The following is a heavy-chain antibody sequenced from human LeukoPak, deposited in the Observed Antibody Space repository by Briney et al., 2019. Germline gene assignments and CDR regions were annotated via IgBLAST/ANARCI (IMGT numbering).Heavy chain of an antibody. CDR1: GFTFSSYA. CDR3: AKDARGYGRFDY. V-gene: IGHV3-30-3*01. D-gene: IGHD6-25*01. J-gene: IGHJ4*02. Sequence: PGGSLRLSCAASGFTFSSYAMHWVRQAPGKGLEWVAVISYDGSNKYYADSVKGRFTISRDNSKNTLYLQMNSLRAEDTAVYYCAKDARGYGRFDYWGQGTLVTVSS. CDR2: ISYDGSNK.